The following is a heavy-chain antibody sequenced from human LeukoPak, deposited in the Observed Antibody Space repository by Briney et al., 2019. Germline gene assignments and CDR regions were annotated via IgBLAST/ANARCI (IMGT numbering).Heavy chain of an antibody. Sequence: PSETLSLTCTVSGGSISSYYWSWIRQPPGRGLEWIGYIYYSGSTNYNPSLKSRVTISVDTSKNQFSLKLSSVTAADTAVYYCARAVGYSSGWYRFDYWGQGTLVTVSS. CDR1: GGSISSYY. CDR3: ARAVGYSSGWYRFDY. CDR2: IYYSGST. D-gene: IGHD6-19*01. J-gene: IGHJ4*02. V-gene: IGHV4-59*01.